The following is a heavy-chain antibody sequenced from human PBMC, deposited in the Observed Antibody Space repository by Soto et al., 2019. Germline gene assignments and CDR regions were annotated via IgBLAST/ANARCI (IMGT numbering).Heavy chain of an antibody. CDR3: AKPYGDYPDAFDI. J-gene: IGHJ3*02. CDR2: ISYDGSNK. CDR1: GFTFSSYG. Sequence: QVPLVESGGGVVQPGRSLRLSCAASGFTFSSYGMHWVRQAPGKGLEWVAVISYDGSNKYYADSVKGRFTISRDNSKNTLYLQMNSLRAEDTAVYYCAKPYGDYPDAFDIWGQGTMVTVSS. V-gene: IGHV3-30*18. D-gene: IGHD4-17*01.